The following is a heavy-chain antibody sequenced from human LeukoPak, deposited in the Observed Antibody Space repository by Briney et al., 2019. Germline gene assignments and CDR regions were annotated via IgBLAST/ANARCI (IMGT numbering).Heavy chain of an antibody. Sequence: GGSLRLSCAASGFAFSNYAMNWVRQTPGKGLEWVSTISSGGSSTYCADSVKGRFTISRDNSKSTLSLQMGSLRAEDAAVYYCAKDMDTMMVIFNPTWGQGTLVTVSS. D-gene: IGHD3-22*01. CDR3: AKDMDTMMVIFNPT. CDR2: ISSGGSST. CDR1: GFAFSNYA. J-gene: IGHJ5*02. V-gene: IGHV3-23*01.